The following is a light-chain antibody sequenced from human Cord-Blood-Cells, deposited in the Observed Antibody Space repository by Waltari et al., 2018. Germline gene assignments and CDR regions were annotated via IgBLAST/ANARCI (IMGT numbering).Light chain of an antibody. CDR3: QQSYSH. J-gene: IGKJ3*01. CDR1: QNISSY. V-gene: IGKV1-39*01. Sequence: IQMTPSPSSLSASVAHRVTITCRASQNISSYLNWYQQKPGKAPKLLIYAASSLQSGFTSRFSGSGSETDFTLTISSLQPEDFATYYCQQSYSHFGPGTKVDIK. CDR2: AAS.